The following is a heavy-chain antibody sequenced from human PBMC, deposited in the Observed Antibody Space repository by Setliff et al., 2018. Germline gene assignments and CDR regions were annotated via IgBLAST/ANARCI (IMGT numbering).Heavy chain of an antibody. Sequence: GGSLRLSCTSSGFTFSTYWMSWVRQAPGRGLEWVANIKHDGSEKNYVDSVKGRFTISRDNAENSLYLQMNSLRAEDTAVYYCARDHIYRGGSWYDYFDSWGQGTLVTVSS. CDR1: GFTFSTYW. CDR3: ARDHIYRGGSWYDYFDS. CDR2: IKHDGSEK. J-gene: IGHJ4*02. V-gene: IGHV3-7*01. D-gene: IGHD2-15*01.